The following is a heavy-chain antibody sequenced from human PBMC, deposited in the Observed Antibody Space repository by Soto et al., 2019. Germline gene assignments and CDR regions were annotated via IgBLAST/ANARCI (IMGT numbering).Heavy chain of an antibody. CDR1: GFTFDDYA. V-gene: IGHV3-9*01. Sequence: ESGGGLVQPGRSLRLSCAASGFTFDDYAMHWVRQAPGKGLEWVSGISWSGDNMAYADSVKGRFITSRDNVKNSLYLQMNSLRVEDTALYHCVKVSYSSLTTLGSAFDVWGQGTMATVS. J-gene: IGHJ3*01. CDR3: VKVSYSSLTTLGSAFDV. CDR2: ISWSGDNM. D-gene: IGHD4-4*01.